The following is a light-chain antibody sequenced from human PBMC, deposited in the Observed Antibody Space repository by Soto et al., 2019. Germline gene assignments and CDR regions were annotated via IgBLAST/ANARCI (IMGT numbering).Light chain of an antibody. CDR3: QQRSRWPRGT. Sequence: VLTQSPATLSLSPGESATLSCRASQNVCNNLAWYQQKSGQAPRLLIYAASARATGVPARFSGRMSGTDFTLAISSLEPEDFATYFCQQRSRWPRGTFGRGTKLE. V-gene: IGKV3-11*01. CDR2: AAS. CDR1: QNVCNN. J-gene: IGKJ2*02.